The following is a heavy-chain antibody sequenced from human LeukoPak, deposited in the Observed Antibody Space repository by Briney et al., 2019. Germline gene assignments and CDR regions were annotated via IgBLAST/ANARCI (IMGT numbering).Heavy chain of an antibody. Sequence: GGSLRLSCVASGFTFSSYAMTWVGQAPGKGLEGVSSIYGSDDRTHYADSVKGGFTISRDNSKNPLYLQMSSLRAEDTAVYYCTKLREAGSTNMIFDFWGQGTLVTVSS. CDR3: TKLREAGSTNMIFDF. V-gene: IGHV3-23*01. CDR2: IYGSDDRT. J-gene: IGHJ4*02. D-gene: IGHD2-8*01. CDR1: GFTFSSYA.